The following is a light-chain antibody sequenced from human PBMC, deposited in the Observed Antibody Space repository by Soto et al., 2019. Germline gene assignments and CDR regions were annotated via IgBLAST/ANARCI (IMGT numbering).Light chain of an antibody. Sequence: EIVLTQSPGTLSLSPGERATLSCRASQSVSNNYLAWYQQKPGQAPRLLIYGASTRATGIPARFTGSGSGTDFTLTISSLEPEDFAVYYCQQYNDWPWTFGQGTKVDIK. J-gene: IGKJ1*01. V-gene: IGKV3-20*01. CDR3: QQYNDWPWT. CDR2: GAS. CDR1: QSVSNNY.